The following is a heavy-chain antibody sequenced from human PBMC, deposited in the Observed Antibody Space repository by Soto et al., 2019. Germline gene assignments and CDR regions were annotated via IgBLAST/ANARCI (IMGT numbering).Heavy chain of an antibody. D-gene: IGHD7-27*01. V-gene: IGHV3-23*01. J-gene: IGHJ3*02. CDR2: ISGTGGST. CDR3: GKGNSKWGTGDAFDI. CDR1: GFTFNNYA. Sequence: GGSLRLSCAASGFTFNNYALNWVRQAPGKGLEWVSSISGTGGSTFYAGSAKGRFTISRDNSKNTLFLQMTGLRAEDTAVYYCGKGNSKWGTGDAFDIWGQGTMVTVSS.